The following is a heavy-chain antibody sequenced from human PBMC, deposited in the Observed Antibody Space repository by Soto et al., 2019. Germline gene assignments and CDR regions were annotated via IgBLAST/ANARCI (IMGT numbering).Heavy chain of an antibody. J-gene: IGHJ6*02. CDR2: IVPMLGTP. CDR3: ARNGTYSSSLSQYSGMDV. V-gene: IGHV1-69*13. CDR1: GGTFDNFI. D-gene: IGHD1-26*01. Sequence: PSVKVSWKASGGTFDNFIMNWVRQTPGRGLEWMGGIVPMLGTPTYAEKFKGRVTISATGSTSTMYMEVTSLRSEDTAIYYCARNGTYSSSLSQYSGMDVWGQGTTVTVSS.